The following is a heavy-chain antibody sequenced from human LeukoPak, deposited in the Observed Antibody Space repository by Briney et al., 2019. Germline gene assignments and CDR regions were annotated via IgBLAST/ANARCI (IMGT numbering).Heavy chain of an antibody. Sequence: PGGSLRLSCAASGFTVSSNYMSWVRQAPGKGLEWVSVSYTGGNTHYADSVKGRFTLSRDNSKNTVYLQMNSLRVEDTAMYYCASISDPLYYFDSWGQGTLVTVSS. CDR3: ASISDPLYYFDS. V-gene: IGHV3-66*01. CDR2: SYTGGNT. J-gene: IGHJ4*02. CDR1: GFTVSSNY.